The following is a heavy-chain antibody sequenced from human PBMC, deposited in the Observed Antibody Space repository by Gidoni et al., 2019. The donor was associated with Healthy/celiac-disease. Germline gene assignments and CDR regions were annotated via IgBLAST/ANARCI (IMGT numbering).Heavy chain of an antibody. Sequence: QVQLVQSGAEVKKPGSSVTVSCKASGGTFSSYAISWVRQAPGQGLEWMGSIIPILGIAISAQKFQGRVTITADKSTRTAYMELSSLRSEDTAVYYCAREGAGGGSSGWPPVEEFFDYWGQGTLVTVSS. V-gene: IGHV1-69*04. D-gene: IGHD6-19*01. CDR3: AREGAGGGSSGWPPVEEFFDY. CDR1: GGTFSSYA. J-gene: IGHJ4*02. CDR2: IIPILGIA.